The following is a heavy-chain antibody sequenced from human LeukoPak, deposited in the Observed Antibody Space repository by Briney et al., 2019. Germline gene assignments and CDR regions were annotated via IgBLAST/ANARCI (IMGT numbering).Heavy chain of an antibody. V-gene: IGHV3-48*03. CDR2: ISSSGSTI. CDR1: GFTFSSYE. CDR3: ARVRLSGWLYFDY. J-gene: IGHJ4*02. Sequence: GGSLRLSCAASGFTFSSYEMNWVRQAPGKGLEWVSYISSSGSTIYYADSVKGRFTISRDNAKNSLYLQMNSLRAEDTAVYYCARVRLSGWLYFDYWGQGTLVTVSS. D-gene: IGHD6-19*01.